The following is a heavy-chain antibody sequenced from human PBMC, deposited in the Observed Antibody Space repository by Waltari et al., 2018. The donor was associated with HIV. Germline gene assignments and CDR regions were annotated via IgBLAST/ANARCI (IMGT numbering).Heavy chain of an antibody. J-gene: IGHJ6*02. CDR3: ARERGYTSYGMDV. CDR2: IYHSGST. CDR1: GYSISSGYY. V-gene: IGHV4-38-2*02. D-gene: IGHD6-13*01. Sequence: QVQLQESGPGLVKPSETLSLTCTVSGYSISSGYYWGWIRQPPGKGLEWIGSIYHSGSTYYNPSLKSRVTISVDTSKNQFSLKLSSVTAADTTVYYCARERGYTSYGMDVWGQGTTVTVSS.